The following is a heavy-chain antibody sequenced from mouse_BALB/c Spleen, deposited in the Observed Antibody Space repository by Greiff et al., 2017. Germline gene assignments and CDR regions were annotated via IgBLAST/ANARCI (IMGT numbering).Heavy chain of an antibody. D-gene: IGHD3-3*01. CDR2: IWAGGST. CDR1: GFSLTSYG. J-gene: IGHJ2*01. CDR3: ARESRGHYFDY. Sequence: VQLVESGPGLVAPSQSLSITCTVSGFSLTSYGVHWVRQPPGKGLEWLGVIWAGGSTNYNSALMSRLSISKDNSKSQVFLKMNSLQTDDTAMYYCARESRGHYFDYWGQGTTLTVAS. V-gene: IGHV2-9*02.